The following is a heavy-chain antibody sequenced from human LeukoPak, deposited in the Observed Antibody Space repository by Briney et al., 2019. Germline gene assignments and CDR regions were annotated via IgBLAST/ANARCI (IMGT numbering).Heavy chain of an antibody. D-gene: IGHD3-10*01. CDR3: AAPSMVRGVIPWDYFDY. J-gene: IGHJ4*02. Sequence: PGGSLRLSCAASGFTFSSYAMHWVRQAPGKGLEWVAVISYDGSNKYYADSVKGRFTISRDNSKNTLYLQMNSLRAEDTAVYYCAAPSMVRGVIPWDYFDYWGQGTLVTVSS. V-gene: IGHV3-30-3*01. CDR1: GFTFSSYA. CDR2: ISYDGSNK.